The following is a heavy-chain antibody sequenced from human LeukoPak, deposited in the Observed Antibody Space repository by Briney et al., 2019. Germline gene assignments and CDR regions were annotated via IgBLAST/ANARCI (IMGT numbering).Heavy chain of an antibody. V-gene: IGHV3-30*18. Sequence: GGSLRLSCAASGFIFSNYGMHWVRQAPDKGLEWVAVISYDGSNKYYADSVKGRFTISRDNSKNTLYLQMNSLRPEDTAVYYCAKDRYSSSFDYWGQGTLVTVSS. CDR3: AKDRYSSSFDY. J-gene: IGHJ4*02. CDR2: ISYDGSNK. D-gene: IGHD6-13*01. CDR1: GFIFSNYG.